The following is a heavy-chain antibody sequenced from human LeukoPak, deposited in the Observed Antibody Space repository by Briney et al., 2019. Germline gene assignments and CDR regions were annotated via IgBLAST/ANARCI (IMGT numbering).Heavy chain of an antibody. D-gene: IGHD6-19*01. J-gene: IGHJ6*03. CDR2: INSNGDNT. V-gene: IGHV3-20*04. Sequence: GGSLRLSCAASGFFFDDYGMSWVRPAPGKGLEWVSRINSNGDNTHYADSVKGRFTISRDNAKNSLYLQMNNLMAEDTALYYCARDGGWYKRGLDYFYYYMDVWGKGTTVTVSS. CDR1: GFFFDDYG. CDR3: ARDGGWYKRGLDYFYYYMDV.